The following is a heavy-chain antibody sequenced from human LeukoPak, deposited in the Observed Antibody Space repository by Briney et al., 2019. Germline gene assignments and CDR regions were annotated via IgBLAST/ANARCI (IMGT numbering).Heavy chain of an antibody. D-gene: IGHD5-24*01. CDR1: GFTFSRSE. CDR3: AKGDWPINY. Sequence: GGSLRLSCAASGFTFSRSEMKWVRQAPGKGLEGVSYISGGSDFIYYTDSVKGRFTISRDNSKNSLYMQMNNLRADDTAVYYCAKGDWPINYWGQGTLVTVSS. V-gene: IGHV3-48*03. CDR2: ISGGSDFI. J-gene: IGHJ4*02.